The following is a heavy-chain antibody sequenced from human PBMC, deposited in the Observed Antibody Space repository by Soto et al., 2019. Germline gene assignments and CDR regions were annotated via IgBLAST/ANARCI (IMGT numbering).Heavy chain of an antibody. CDR3: ARAPVVVIVASYDYYAMDA. D-gene: IGHD3-22*01. CDR2: IIPMFGKA. CDR1: GGTFRSYA. J-gene: IGHJ6*02. V-gene: IGHV1-69*15. Sequence: QVQLVQSGAEVKKPGSSVKVSCKASGGTFRSYAISWVRQAPGQGLEWMGKIIPMFGKANYAQKFQGRVTITADESTSTAYMELRSLRSEDTAVYYCARAPVVVIVASYDYYAMDAWGQGTTVTVSS.